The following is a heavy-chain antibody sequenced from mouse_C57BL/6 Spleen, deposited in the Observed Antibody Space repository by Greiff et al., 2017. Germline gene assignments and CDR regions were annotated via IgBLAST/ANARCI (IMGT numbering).Heavy chain of an antibody. V-gene: IGHV1-72*01. CDR1: GYTFTSYW. D-gene: IGHD1-1*01. Sequence: VQLQQPGAELVKPGASVKLSCKASGYTFTSYWMHWVKQRPGRGLEWIGRIDPNSGGTKYNEKFKSKATLTVDKPSSTAYMRLSSLTSEDSAVYYCAREGITTVVATNWYFDVWGTGTTVTVSS. CDR2: IDPNSGGT. J-gene: IGHJ1*03. CDR3: AREGITTVVATNWYFDV.